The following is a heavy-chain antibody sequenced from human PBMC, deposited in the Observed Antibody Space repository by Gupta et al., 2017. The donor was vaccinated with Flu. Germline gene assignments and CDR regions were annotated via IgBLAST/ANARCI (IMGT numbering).Heavy chain of an antibody. CDR3: ARDQWDPVKRVASHIDK. J-gene: IGHJ4*02. CDR1: GYSLTASY. CDR2: INPSSGGP. D-gene: IGHD1-26*01. V-gene: IGHV1-2*02. Sequence: QVQLMQSGAEVRKPGESVTISCKVSGYSLTASYLHWVRQAAGQGPEWMALINPSSGGPNYAQKFQGRVTVAADTSINTAYLTLTRLTGGDTAVYFCARDQWDPVKRVASHIDKWGQGTLVTVSS.